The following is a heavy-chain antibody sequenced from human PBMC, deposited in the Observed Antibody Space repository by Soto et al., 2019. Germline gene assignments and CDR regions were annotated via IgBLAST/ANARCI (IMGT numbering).Heavy chain of an antibody. J-gene: IGHJ4*02. CDR3: ARAAYSSGWFNFDY. CDR2: INHSGST. Sequence: SDTLSLTCAVYGGSFSGYYWSWIRQPPGKGLEWIGEINHSGSTNYNPSLKSRVTISVDTSKNQFSLKLSSVTAADTAVYYCARAAYSSGWFNFDYWGQGXLVTVSS. D-gene: IGHD6-19*01. CDR1: GGSFSGYY. V-gene: IGHV4-34*01.